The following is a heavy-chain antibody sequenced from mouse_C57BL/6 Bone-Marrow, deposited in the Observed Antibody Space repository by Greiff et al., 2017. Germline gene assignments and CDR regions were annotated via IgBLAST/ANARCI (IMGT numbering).Heavy chain of an antibody. Sequence: EVNLVESGGGLVQPGGSLKLSCAASGFTFSDYYMYWVRQTPEKRLEWVAYISNGGGSTYYPDTVKGRFTISRDNAKNTLYLQMSRLKSEDTAMYYCERLRGYDGYYVNYAMDYWGQGTSVTVSS. J-gene: IGHJ4*01. CDR3: ERLRGYDGYYVNYAMDY. V-gene: IGHV5-12*01. CDR1: GFTFSDYY. D-gene: IGHD2-3*01. CDR2: ISNGGGST.